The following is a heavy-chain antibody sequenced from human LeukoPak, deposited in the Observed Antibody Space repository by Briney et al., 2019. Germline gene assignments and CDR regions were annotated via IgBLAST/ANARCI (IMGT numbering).Heavy chain of an antibody. V-gene: IGHV5-51*01. D-gene: IGHD3-9*01. CDR1: GYSFTTYW. Sequence: HGESLKISCKGSGYSFTTYWIGWVRQMPGKGLEWMGIIYPGDSDTRYSPSFQGQVTISADKFISTAYLQWSSLKASDTAMYYCARSLSGSSLYFDYWGQGTLVTVSS. CDR2: IYPGDSDT. CDR3: ARSLSGSSLYFDY. J-gene: IGHJ4*02.